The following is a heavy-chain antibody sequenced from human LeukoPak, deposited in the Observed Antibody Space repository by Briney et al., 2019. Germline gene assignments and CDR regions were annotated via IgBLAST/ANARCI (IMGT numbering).Heavy chain of an antibody. D-gene: IGHD5-24*01. Sequence: PGGSLRLSCAASGFTFSSYEMNWVRQAPGKGLEWVSYISSSGSTIYYADSVKGRFTISRDNAKNSLYLQMNSLRAEDTAVYYCARGYRWLQLSIRCPFDYWGQGTLVTVSS. V-gene: IGHV3-48*03. CDR3: ARGYRWLQLSIRCPFDY. CDR2: ISSSGSTI. CDR1: GFTFSSYE. J-gene: IGHJ4*02.